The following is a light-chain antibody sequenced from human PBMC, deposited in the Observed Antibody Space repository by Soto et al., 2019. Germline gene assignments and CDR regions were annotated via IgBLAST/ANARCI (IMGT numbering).Light chain of an antibody. CDR1: QSISSY. CDR3: QQSYSTLFT. V-gene: IGKV1-39*01. Sequence: DIQMTQSPSSLSASVGDRVTITCRASQSISSYLNWYQQKPGKAPKLLIYAAYSLQSGVPSRFSSSGSGTDFTLTISRLQPEDFATYYCQQSYSTLFTFGPGTKVDI. J-gene: IGKJ3*01. CDR2: AAY.